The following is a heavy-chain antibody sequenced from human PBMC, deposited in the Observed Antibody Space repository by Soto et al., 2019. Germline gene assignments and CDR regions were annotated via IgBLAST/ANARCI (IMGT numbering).Heavy chain of an antibody. CDR3: ARDKGGAVLKGSGMDV. V-gene: IGHV4-31*02. J-gene: IGHJ6*02. Sequence: QVQVQESGPGLVKPSQTLSLKCSVSGGSIGSRDYYWSWIRQHPEKGLEWIGSIYYNGNTDYNPSLRGRPTMSVDTSMNEFSLKLTSVTAADTAVYYCARDKGGAVLKGSGMDVWGQGTTVTVS. D-gene: IGHD2-8*02. CDR2: IYYNGNT. CDR1: GGSIGSRDYY.